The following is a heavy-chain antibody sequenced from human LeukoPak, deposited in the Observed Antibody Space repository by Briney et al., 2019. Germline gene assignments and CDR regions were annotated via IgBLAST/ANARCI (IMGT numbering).Heavy chain of an antibody. CDR2: ISGSGGST. J-gene: IGHJ4*02. Sequence: PGGSLRLSCAASGFTFSNCAMTWARQTPGKGLEWVSAISGSGGSTYYADSVKGRFSISRDNSKNTLYMQMNSLRADDTAVYYCAKDWGGDLYYFDYWGQGILVTVSS. V-gene: IGHV3-23*01. CDR1: GFTFSNCA. CDR3: AKDWGGDLYYFDY. D-gene: IGHD3-16*01.